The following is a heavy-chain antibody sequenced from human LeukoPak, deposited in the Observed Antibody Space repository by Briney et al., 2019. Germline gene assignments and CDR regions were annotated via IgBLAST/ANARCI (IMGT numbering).Heavy chain of an antibody. CDR2: VSGSGDNT. Sequence: AGGSLRLSCAASGFTFNNYAMTWVRQAPGKGLERVSVVSGSGDNTNYADSVKGRFTISRDNSKNTLFLQMNSLRTEDTAVYFCARWGNDYSQFDSWGQGTLVTVS. CDR3: ARWGNDYSQFDS. V-gene: IGHV3-23*01. D-gene: IGHD4-11*01. CDR1: GFTFNNYA. J-gene: IGHJ4*02.